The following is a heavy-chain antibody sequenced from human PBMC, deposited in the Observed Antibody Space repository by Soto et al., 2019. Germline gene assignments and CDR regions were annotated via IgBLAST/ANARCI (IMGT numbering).Heavy chain of an antibody. Sequence: ITLKESGLTLVKPTQTLTLPCTFSGFSLTANGVGLACFRSPPGKAPGWLAVIYGHDDKRFSPSLRSRLTINKDTSNSQVVLTLTDMDPVDTGTYFCARGFPGYWYFDLWGPGTLVTVSS. J-gene: IGHJ2*01. D-gene: IGHD2-15*01. CDR2: IYGHDDK. CDR1: GFSLTANGVG. CDR3: ARGFPGYWYFDL. V-gene: IGHV2-5*01.